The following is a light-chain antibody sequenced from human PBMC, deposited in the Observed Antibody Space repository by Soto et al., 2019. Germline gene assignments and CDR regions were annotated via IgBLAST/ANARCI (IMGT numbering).Light chain of an antibody. Sequence: EIQMTQSPSPLSASVGDRVTITCLASQSISSWLAWYQQKPGKAPKLLIYDASSLESGVPSRFSGSGSGTEFTLTISSLQPDDFATYYCQQYNSYSGTFGQGTKVDI. CDR3: QQYNSYSGT. CDR1: QSISSW. CDR2: DAS. J-gene: IGKJ1*01. V-gene: IGKV1-5*01.